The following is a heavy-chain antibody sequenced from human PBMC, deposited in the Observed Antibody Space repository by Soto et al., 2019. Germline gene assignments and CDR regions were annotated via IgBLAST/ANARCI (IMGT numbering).Heavy chain of an antibody. Sequence: QVQLQESGPGLVKPSQTLSLTCTVSGGSISSGGYYWSWIRQHPGKGLEWIGYIYYSGSTYYNPSLKSRVTISVVTSKNQFSLTLSSVTAADTAVYYCARERARGGFDPWGQGTLVTVSS. V-gene: IGHV4-31*03. D-gene: IGHD3-10*01. J-gene: IGHJ5*02. CDR3: ARERARGGFDP. CDR2: IYYSGST. CDR1: GGSISSGGYY.